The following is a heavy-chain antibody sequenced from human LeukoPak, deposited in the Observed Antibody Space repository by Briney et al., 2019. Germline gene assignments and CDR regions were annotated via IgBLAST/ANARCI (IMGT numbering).Heavy chain of an antibody. CDR2: IYYSGST. V-gene: IGHV4-59*01. D-gene: IGHD3-10*01. Sequence: SETLSLTCTVSGGSISSYYWSWIRQPPGKGLEWIGYIYYSGSTNYNPSLKSRVTISVDTSKNQFSLKLSSVTAADTAVYYCAREIRDYYGSGSYYNLFDYWGQGTLVTVSS. CDR1: GGSISSYY. J-gene: IGHJ4*02. CDR3: AREIRDYYGSGSYYNLFDY.